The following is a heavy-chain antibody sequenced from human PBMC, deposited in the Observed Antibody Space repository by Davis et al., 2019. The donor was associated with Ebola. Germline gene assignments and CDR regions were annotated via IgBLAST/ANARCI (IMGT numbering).Heavy chain of an antibody. Sequence: GESLKISCKGSGYSFTTYWIGWVRQMPGKGLEWMGRIDPSDSYTNYSPSFQGQVTISADKSISTAYMQWSSLKASDTAMYYCARRGTDFWSGYQYWGQGALVTVSS. J-gene: IGHJ4*02. V-gene: IGHV5-10-1*04. CDR1: GYSFTTYW. CDR3: ARRGTDFWSGYQY. D-gene: IGHD3-3*01. CDR2: IDPSDSYT.